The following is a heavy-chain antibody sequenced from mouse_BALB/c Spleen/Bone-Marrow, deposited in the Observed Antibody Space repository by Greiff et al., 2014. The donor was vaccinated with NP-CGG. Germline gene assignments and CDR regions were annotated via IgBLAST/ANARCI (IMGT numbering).Heavy chain of an antibody. V-gene: IGHV14-3*02. CDR1: GFNIKDTY. CDR3: APYYYGSSQFAY. J-gene: IGHJ3*01. CDR2: IDPANGNT. Sequence: EVQVVESGAELVKPGASVKLSCTASGFNIKDTYMHWVKQRPEQGLEWIGRIDPANGNTKYDPKFQGKATITADTSSNTAYLQLSILTSEDTAVYYCAPYYYGSSQFAYWGQGTLVTVSA. D-gene: IGHD1-1*01.